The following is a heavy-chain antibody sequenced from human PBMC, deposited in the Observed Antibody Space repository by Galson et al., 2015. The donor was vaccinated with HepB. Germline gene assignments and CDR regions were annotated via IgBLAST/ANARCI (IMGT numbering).Heavy chain of an antibody. CDR2: ISSSSSYT. J-gene: IGHJ5*02. CDR1: GFTFSDYY. D-gene: IGHD3-10*01. Sequence: SLRLSCAASGFTFSDYYMSWIRQAPGKGLEWVSYISSSSSYTNYADSVKGRFTISRDNAKNSLYLQMNSLRAEDTAVYYCARGTSIWFGEFELGPGWFDPWGQGTLVTVSS. CDR3: ARGTSIWFGEFELGPGWFDP. V-gene: IGHV3-11*06.